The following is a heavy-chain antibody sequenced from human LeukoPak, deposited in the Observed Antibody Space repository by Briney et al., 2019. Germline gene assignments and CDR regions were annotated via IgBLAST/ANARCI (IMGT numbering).Heavy chain of an antibody. CDR2: IIPLFGTA. D-gene: IGHD5-24*01. CDR1: GDTFSSYA. Sequence: SVKVSCKVSGDTFSSYAINWVRQAPGQGLEWMGKIIPLFGTADFAQKLQGRVTITTDESTITAYMELSSLRSEDTAVYYCARSDNYYYYYMDVWGKGTTVTVSS. V-gene: IGHV1-69*05. CDR3: ARSDNYYYYYMDV. J-gene: IGHJ6*03.